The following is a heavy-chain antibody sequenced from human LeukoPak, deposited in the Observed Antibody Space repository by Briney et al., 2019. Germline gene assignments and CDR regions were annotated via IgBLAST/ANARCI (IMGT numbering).Heavy chain of an antibody. CDR3: ARGPDFWSWGMVRGAIKAPPFFDY. J-gene: IGHJ4*02. CDR2: IYYSGST. D-gene: IGHD3-10*01. V-gene: IGHV4-59*01. CDR1: GGSISSYY. Sequence: SETLSLTCIVSGGSISSYYWSWIRQPPGKGLEWIGYIYYSGSTNYNPSLKSRVTISVDTSKNQFSLKLSSVTAADTAVYYCARGPDFWSWGMVRGAIKAPPFFDYWGQGTLVTVSS.